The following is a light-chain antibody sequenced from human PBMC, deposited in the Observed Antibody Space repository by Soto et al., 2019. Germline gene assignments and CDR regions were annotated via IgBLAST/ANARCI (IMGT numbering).Light chain of an antibody. J-gene: IGKJ1*01. V-gene: IGKV1-17*01. CDR2: DAS. CDR1: RDIINN. Sequence: IQMTQSPSSLSASVGYRATITCRSIRDIINNLDCYQQKPVKTPNQLIYDASTLHIGVPSRFSGSGSGTEFTLTIGSLQPDDYATYYCQQYKNYTPSTFGQGTKVDIK. CDR3: QQYKNYTPST.